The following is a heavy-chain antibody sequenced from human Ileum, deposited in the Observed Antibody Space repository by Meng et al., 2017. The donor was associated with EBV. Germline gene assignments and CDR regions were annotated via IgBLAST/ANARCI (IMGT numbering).Heavy chain of an antibody. CDR1: GYTFTGYY. V-gene: IGHV1-2*06. J-gene: IGHJ4*02. CDR3: ARDLSGYYSFVDY. D-gene: IGHD3-22*01. CDR2: INPNNGGA. Sequence: QVQLVQSGTEVKKPGXSVKVSCQASGYTFTGYYMQWVRQAPGQGLEWMGRINPNNGGANYAQQFQGRVTMTTDTSISTAYMELSRLRSDDTAVYYCARDLSGYYSFVDYWGQGTLVTVSS.